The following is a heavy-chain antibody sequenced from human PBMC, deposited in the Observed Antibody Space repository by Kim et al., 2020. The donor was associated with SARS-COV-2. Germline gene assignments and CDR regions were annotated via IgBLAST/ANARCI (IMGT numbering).Heavy chain of an antibody. J-gene: IGHJ3*02. V-gene: IGHV3-9*01. CDR2: ISWNSGSI. Sequence: GGSLRLSCAASGFTFDDYAMHWVRQAPGKGLEWVSGISWNSGSIGYADSVKGRFTISRDNAKNSLYLQMNSLRAEDTALYYCAKGGGQKLVVNAFDIWGQGTMVTVSS. CDR3: AKGGGQKLVVNAFDI. D-gene: IGHD6-13*01. CDR1: GFTFDDYA.